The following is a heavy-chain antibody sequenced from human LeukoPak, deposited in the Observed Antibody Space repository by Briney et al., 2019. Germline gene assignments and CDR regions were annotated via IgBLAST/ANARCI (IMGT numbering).Heavy chain of an antibody. CDR3: ARGDSSGWPAHY. CDR1: GYTFTGYY. CDR2: INPNSGGT. V-gene: IGHV1-2*02. D-gene: IGHD6-19*01. J-gene: IGHJ4*02. Sequence: GASVKVSCKASGYTFTGYYMHWVRQAPGQGLEWMGWINPNSGGTYYAQKFQGRVTMTRDTSISTAYMELSRLRSDDTAVYYCARGDSSGWPAHYWGQGTLVTVSS.